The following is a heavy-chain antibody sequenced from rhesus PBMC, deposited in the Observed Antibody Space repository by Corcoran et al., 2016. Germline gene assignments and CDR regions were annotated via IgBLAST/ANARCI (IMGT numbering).Heavy chain of an antibody. CDR1: GYTFTSYY. D-gene: IGHD6-43*01. J-gene: IGHJ4*01. V-gene: IGHV1-1*01. Sequence: QVQLVQSGAEIKQPGASVKLSCKASGYTFTSYYMHWVRQAPGQGLEWIGLISPYNGNKSYAHNFQGRVTRTTDTSTSTGYMELSSLRSEDTAVYYCTRGIAAATGTFDYWGQGVLVTVSS. CDR2: ISPYNGNK. CDR3: TRGIAAATGTFDY.